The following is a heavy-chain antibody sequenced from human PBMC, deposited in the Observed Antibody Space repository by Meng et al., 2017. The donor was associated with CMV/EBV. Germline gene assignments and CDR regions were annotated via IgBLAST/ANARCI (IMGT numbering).Heavy chain of an antibody. Sequence: SETLSLTCTVSGGSISSYYRSWIRQPPGKGLEWIGYIYYSGSTNYNPSLKSRVTISVDTSKNQFSLKLSSVTAADTAVYYCARARADCSSTSCYLDWFDPWGQGTLVTVSS. D-gene: IGHD2-2*01. CDR2: IYYSGST. J-gene: IGHJ5*02. V-gene: IGHV4-59*01. CDR1: GGSISSYY. CDR3: ARARADCSSTSCYLDWFDP.